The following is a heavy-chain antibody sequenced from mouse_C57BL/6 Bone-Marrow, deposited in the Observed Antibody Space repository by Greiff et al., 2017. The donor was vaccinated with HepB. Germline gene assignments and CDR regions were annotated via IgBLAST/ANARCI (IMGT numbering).Heavy chain of an antibody. Sequence: EVQLQQSGPELVKPGASVKISCKASGYTFTDYYMNWVKQSHGKSLEWIGDINPNNGGTSYNQKFKGKAILTVEKSSSTAYMELRSLTSEDSAVYYCARPYGNFLFDYWGQGTTLTVSS. J-gene: IGHJ2*01. D-gene: IGHD2-10*02. CDR3: ARPYGNFLFDY. CDR2: INPNNGGT. CDR1: GYTFTDYY. V-gene: IGHV1-26*01.